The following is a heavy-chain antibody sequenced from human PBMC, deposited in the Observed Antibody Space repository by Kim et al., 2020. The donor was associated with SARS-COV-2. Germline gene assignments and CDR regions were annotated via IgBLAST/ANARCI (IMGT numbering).Heavy chain of an antibody. D-gene: IGHD4-17*01. Sequence: STNYNPYLKSRVTISVATSKNQFSLKLSSVTAADTAVYYCARDRYGGNSYWGQGTLVTVSS. J-gene: IGHJ4*02. CDR3: ARDRYGGNSY. CDR2: ST. V-gene: IGHV4-59*01.